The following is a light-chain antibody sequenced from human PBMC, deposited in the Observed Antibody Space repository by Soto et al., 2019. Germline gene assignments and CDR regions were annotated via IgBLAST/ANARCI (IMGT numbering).Light chain of an antibody. Sequence: DIQMTQSPSTLSASVGDRVTITCRASQSISSWLAWYQQNPGKAPKVLIYKASSLESGVPSRFSGSGSGTEFTLTISSLQPDDFATYYCQQYNSYPYTFGQGTKLGSN. CDR1: QSISSW. J-gene: IGKJ2*01. CDR2: KAS. CDR3: QQYNSYPYT. V-gene: IGKV1-5*03.